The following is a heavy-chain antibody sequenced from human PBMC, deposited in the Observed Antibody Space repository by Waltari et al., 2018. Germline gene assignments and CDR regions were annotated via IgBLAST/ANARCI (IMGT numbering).Heavy chain of an antibody. J-gene: IGHJ6*04. Sequence: QVQLQQWGAGLLKPSETLSLTCAVHGESFSGYRWSWIRQPPGKGLEWTWEINHGGGTNYKPSLKSRVTISVDTSKNQFSLKLNSVTAADTGVYYCARVNTMIRGISPPLDVWGRGATVTVSS. CDR3: ARVNTMIRGISPPLDV. CDR1: GESFSGYR. V-gene: IGHV4-34*01. D-gene: IGHD3-10*01. CDR2: INHGGGT.